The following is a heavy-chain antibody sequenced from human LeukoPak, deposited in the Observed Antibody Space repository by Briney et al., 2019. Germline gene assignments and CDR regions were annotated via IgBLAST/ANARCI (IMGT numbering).Heavy chain of an antibody. Sequence: SQTLSLTCAISGDSVSSNSAAWNWIRQSPSRGLEWLGRTYYRSKWYNDYAVSVKSRITINPDTSKNQFSLQLNSVTPEDTAVYYCARDGGIAAAGYYYYMDVWGKGTTVTVSS. J-gene: IGHJ6*03. V-gene: IGHV6-1*01. CDR1: GDSVSSNSAA. CDR3: ARDGGIAAAGYYYYMDV. D-gene: IGHD6-13*01. CDR2: TYYRSKWYN.